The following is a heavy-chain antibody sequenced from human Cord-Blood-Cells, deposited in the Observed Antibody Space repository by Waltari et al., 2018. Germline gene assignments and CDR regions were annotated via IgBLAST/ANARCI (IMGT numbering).Heavy chain of an antibody. D-gene: IGHD3-3*01. J-gene: IGHJ4*02. CDR3: ARDRETYDFWSGTVGYYFDY. Sequence: QVQLVQSGAEVKKPGASVKVSCKASGYTFTSYGISWVRQAPGQGLEWMGWISAYNGNTNYAQKLQGRVTMTTDTSTSTAYMELRSLRSDDTAVYYCARDRETYDFWSGTVGYYFDYWGQGTLVTVSS. CDR2: ISAYNGNT. CDR1: GYTFTSYG. V-gene: IGHV1-18*04.